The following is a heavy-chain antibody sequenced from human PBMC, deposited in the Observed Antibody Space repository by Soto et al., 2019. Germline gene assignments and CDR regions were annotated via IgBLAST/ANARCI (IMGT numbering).Heavy chain of an antibody. CDR1: GFSLSTSGMC. CDR3: ARMDLLVDSSSPPYGMYL. Sequence: SGPTLVNPTQTLTLTCTFSGFSLSTSGMCVSWIRQPPGKALEWLALIDWDDDKYYSTSLKTRLTISKDTSKNQVVLTMTNMDPVDTATYYCARMDLLVDSSSPPYGMYLRGQGTSVTVSS. D-gene: IGHD6-6*01. V-gene: IGHV2-70*01. CDR2: IDWDDDK. J-gene: IGHJ6*02.